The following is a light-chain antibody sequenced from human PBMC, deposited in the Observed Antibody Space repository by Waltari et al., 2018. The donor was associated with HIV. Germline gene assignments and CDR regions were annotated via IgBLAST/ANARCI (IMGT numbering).Light chain of an antibody. J-gene: IGLJ3*02. CDR3: SSYTTSSTWV. V-gene: IGLV2-18*02. Sequence: QSALTQPPSVSGSIGQSVTISCTGTSSDIGAYNRVSWYQQSPGTAPKLRIYEVTHRPSGVPVRFSGSKSGNTASLTISGLQADDEADYYCSSYTTSSTWVFGGGTKLTVL. CDR1: SSDIGAYNR. CDR2: EVT.